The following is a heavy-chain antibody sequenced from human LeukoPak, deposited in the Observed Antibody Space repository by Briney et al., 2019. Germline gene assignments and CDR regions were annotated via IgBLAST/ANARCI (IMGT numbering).Heavy chain of an antibody. V-gene: IGHV4-39*01. J-gene: IGHJ4*02. CDR2: IYYGGST. Sequence: SETLSLTCTVSGGSFSSSSYYWGWIRQPPGKGLEWVGSIYYGGSTYYNPSLKSQVTISVDTSKDQFSLKLSSVTAADTAVYYCARQDSSSYDFDYWGQGTLVTVSS. D-gene: IGHD6-6*01. CDR1: GGSFSSSSYY. CDR3: ARQDSSSYDFDY.